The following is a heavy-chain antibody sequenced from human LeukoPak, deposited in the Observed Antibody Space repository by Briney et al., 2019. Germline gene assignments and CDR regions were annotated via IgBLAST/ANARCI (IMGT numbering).Heavy chain of an antibody. CDR3: ARLICIAAAGIFWFDP. Sequence: AGGSLRLSCAASGFTSSSYWMSWVRQAPGKGLEWVANIKQDGSEKYYVDSVKGRFTISRDNAKNSLYLQMNSLRAEDTAVYYCARLICIAAAGIFWFDPWGQGTLVTVSS. V-gene: IGHV3-7*01. J-gene: IGHJ5*02. CDR2: IKQDGSEK. D-gene: IGHD6-13*01. CDR1: GFTSSSYW.